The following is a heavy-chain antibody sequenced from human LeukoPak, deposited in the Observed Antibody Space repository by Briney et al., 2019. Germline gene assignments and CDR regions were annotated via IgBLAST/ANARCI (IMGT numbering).Heavy chain of an antibody. CDR1: RDSVSSNSAA. J-gene: IGHJ6*02. V-gene: IGHV6-1*01. D-gene: IGHD3-10*01. CDR3: ARDLVVLISQYGSGSYSSHYCYYGMDV. CDR2: TYYRSKWYN. Sequence: SQTLSLTCAISRDSVSSNSAAWNWIRQSPSRGLEWLGRTYYRSKWYNDYAVSVKSRITINPDTSKNQFSLQLNSVTPEDTAVYYCARDLVVLISQYGSGSYSSHYCYYGMDVWGQGTTVTVSS.